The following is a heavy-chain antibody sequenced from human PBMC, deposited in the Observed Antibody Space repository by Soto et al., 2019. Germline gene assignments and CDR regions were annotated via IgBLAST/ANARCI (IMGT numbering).Heavy chain of an antibody. CDR1: GGSISSYY. J-gene: IGHJ6*03. CDR2: IYYSGST. Sequence: SETLSLTCTVSGGSISSYYWSWIRQPPGKGLEWIGYIYYSGSTNYNPSLKSRVTISVDTSKNQFSLKLGSVTAADTAVYYCARVYSGYSHMDVWGKGTTVTVSS. V-gene: IGHV4-59*01. D-gene: IGHD1-26*01. CDR3: ARVYSGYSHMDV.